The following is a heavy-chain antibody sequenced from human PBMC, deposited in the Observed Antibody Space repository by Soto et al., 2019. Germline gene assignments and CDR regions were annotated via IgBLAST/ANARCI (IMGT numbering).Heavy chain of an antibody. CDR1: GFTFSNFW. CDR3: AKGGYGSGSYYKAYYYYGMDV. J-gene: IGHJ6*02. V-gene: IGHV3-74*01. Sequence: PGGSLRLSCAASGFTFSNFWMHWVRQAPGKGLVWVSRINSDEITTDYADSVKGRFTVSRDNAKNTLYLQMNSLRAEDTAVYYCAKGGYGSGSYYKAYYYYGMDVWGQGTTVTVSS. D-gene: IGHD3-10*01. CDR2: INSDEITT.